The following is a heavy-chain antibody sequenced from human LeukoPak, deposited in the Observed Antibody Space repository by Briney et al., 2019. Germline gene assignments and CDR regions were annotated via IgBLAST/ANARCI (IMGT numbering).Heavy chain of an antibody. V-gene: IGHV3-11*01. CDR3: ARANDYGSGSYRLDAFDI. Sequence: GGSLRLSCAASGFTFSDYYTSWIRQAPGKGLEWVSYISSSGSTIYYADSVKGRFTISRDNAKNSLYLQMNSLRAEDTAVYYCARANDYGSGSYRLDAFDIWGQGTMVTVSS. CDR2: ISSSGSTI. CDR1: GFTFSDYY. D-gene: IGHD3-10*01. J-gene: IGHJ3*02.